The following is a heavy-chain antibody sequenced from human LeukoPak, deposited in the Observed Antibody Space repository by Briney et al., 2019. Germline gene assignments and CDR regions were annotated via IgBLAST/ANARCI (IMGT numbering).Heavy chain of an antibody. CDR1: GYTFTGYY. D-gene: IGHD2-15*01. Sequence: ASVKVSCKASGYTFTGYYMHWVRQAPGQGLEWMGWINPNSGGTNYAQKFQGRVTMTRDTSISTAYMELSRLRSDDTAVYYCARGDIVVVVAAKVFDYGMDVWGQGTTVTVSS. J-gene: IGHJ6*02. CDR2: INPNSGGT. V-gene: IGHV1-2*02. CDR3: ARGDIVVVVAAKVFDYGMDV.